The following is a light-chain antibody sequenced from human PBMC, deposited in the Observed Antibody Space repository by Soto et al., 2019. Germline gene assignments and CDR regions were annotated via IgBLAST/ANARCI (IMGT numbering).Light chain of an antibody. CDR3: QKYNL. CDR2: AAS. CDR1: QGISNY. V-gene: IGKV1-27*01. Sequence: DIQMTQSPSSLSASVGDRVTITCRASQGISNYLAWYQQKPGQVPKLLIYAASTLQSGVPSRFSGSGSGTDFTLTISSLQPEDVATYYCQKYNLFGGGTKVEIK. J-gene: IGKJ4*01.